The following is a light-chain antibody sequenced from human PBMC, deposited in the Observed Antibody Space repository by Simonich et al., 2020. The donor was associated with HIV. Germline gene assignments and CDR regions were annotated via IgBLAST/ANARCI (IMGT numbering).Light chain of an antibody. CDR3: QQFNSYPQFT. J-gene: IGKJ3*01. V-gene: IGKV1-13*02. Sequence: AIQLTQSPSSLSASVGDRVTITCRASQGISSALAWYQQKPGKAPKLLIYDASSLESGVPSRFSGSGSRTDFTLTISSLQPEDFATYYCQQFNSYPQFTFGPGTKVDIK. CDR2: DAS. CDR1: QGISSA.